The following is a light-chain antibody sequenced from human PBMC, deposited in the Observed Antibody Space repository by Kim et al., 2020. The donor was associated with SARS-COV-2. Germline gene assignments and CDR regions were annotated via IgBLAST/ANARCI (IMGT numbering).Light chain of an antibody. J-gene: IGKJ4*01. CDR2: GAS. V-gene: IGKV3D-15*01. Sequence: PGERATLSCRASHSVAGKLAWYQQKPGQAPRLLIYGASVRATGIPARFSGSGSGTEFTLTISSLQSEDSAVYYCQEYNNWPALSFGGGTKVDIK. CDR1: HSVAGK. CDR3: QEYNNWPALS.